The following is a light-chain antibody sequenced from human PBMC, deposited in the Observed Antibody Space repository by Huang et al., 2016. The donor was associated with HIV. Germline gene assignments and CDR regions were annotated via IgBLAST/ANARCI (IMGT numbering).Light chain of an antibody. Sequence: IVMTQSPDSLTVSLGERATINCKSSQSLLYRSNNKNYLAWYQQRPGQPPKLLLYWASTRESGVPDRFSGSGSGTDVTLTISSLQAEDVATYYCQQYYSTPWTFGQGTKVEIK. CDR1: QSLLYRSNNKNY. CDR2: WAS. V-gene: IGKV4-1*01. CDR3: QQYYSTPWT. J-gene: IGKJ1*01.